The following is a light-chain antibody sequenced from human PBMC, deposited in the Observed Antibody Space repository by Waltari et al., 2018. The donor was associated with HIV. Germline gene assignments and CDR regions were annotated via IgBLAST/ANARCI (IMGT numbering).Light chain of an antibody. CDR2: EVT. V-gene: IGLV2-14*01. CDR1: SSDVNDYTY. CDR3: VSYISSSTPE. Sequence: QSALTQPASMSGSPGRSITISCTGPSSDVNDYTYVSWYQHHPDKAPKVIIYEVTRLPSGVSNLVSGSKSGNTASLTISGLLPDDEAEYVCVSYISSSTPEFGGGTKLTVL. J-gene: IGLJ3*02.